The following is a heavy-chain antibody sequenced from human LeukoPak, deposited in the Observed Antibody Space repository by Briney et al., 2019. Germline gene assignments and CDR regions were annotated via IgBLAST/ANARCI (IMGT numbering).Heavy chain of an antibody. CDR2: IYTSGST. V-gene: IGHV4-4*07. Sequence: SETLSLTCTVSGGSISSYYWSWIRQPAGKGLEWIGRIYTSGSTNYNPSLKSRVTMLVDTSKNQFSLKLSSVTAADTAVYYCARDHDVITFGGVIVNWFDPWGQGTLVTVSS. CDR3: ARDHDVITFGGVIVNWFDP. J-gene: IGHJ5*02. D-gene: IGHD3-16*02. CDR1: GGSISSYY.